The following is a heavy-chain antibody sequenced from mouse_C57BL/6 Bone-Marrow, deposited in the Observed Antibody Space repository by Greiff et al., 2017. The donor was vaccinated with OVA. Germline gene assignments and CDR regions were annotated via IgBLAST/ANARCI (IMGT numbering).Heavy chain of an antibody. Sequence: DVKLQESGGGLVQPGGSLKLSCAASGFTFSDYYMYWVRQTPEKRLEWVAYISNGGGSTYYPDTVKGRFTISRDNAKNTLYLQMSRLKSEDTAMYYCASHYYGSSPYAMDYWGQGTSVTVSS. J-gene: IGHJ4*01. CDR3: ASHYYGSSPYAMDY. V-gene: IGHV5-12*01. D-gene: IGHD1-1*01. CDR1: GFTFSDYY. CDR2: ISNGGGST.